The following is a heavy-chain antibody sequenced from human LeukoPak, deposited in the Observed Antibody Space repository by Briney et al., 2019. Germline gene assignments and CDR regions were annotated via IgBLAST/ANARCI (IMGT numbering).Heavy chain of an antibody. CDR1: GGSINSYY. D-gene: IGHD6-13*01. CDR3: ARDSGDHSSSWSPFDY. CDR2: IYYSGST. Sequence: PSETLSLTCTVSGGSINSYYWSWIRQPPGKGLEWIGYIYYSGSTNYNPSLKSRVTISVDTSKNQFSLKLSSVTAADTAVYYCARDSGDHSSSWSPFDYWGQGTLVTVSS. J-gene: IGHJ4*02. V-gene: IGHV4-59*01.